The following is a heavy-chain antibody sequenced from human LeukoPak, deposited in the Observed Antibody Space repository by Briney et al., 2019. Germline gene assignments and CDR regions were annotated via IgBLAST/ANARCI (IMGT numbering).Heavy chain of an antibody. D-gene: IGHD6-13*01. CDR2: IYPGDSGT. V-gene: IGHV5-51*01. Sequence: ESLKISCKGSGYSFSSYWIGWVPQVPGKGLELMGIIYPGDSGTRYSPSFQGLVTISADKSIDTAYLQWSSLKASDTALYYCARHLTYSSSWYAPDYWGQGTLVTASS. CDR3: ARHLTYSSSWYAPDY. CDR1: GYSFSSYW. J-gene: IGHJ4*02.